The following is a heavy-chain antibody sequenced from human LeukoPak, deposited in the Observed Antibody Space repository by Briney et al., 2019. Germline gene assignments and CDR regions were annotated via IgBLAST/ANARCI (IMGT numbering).Heavy chain of an antibody. D-gene: IGHD3-22*01. CDR2: MNPNSGNT. J-gene: IGHJ3*02. CDR3: ARGSPYDSSGYDAFDI. V-gene: IGHV1-8*01. Sequence: EVSVKVSCKASGYTFTSYDINWVRQATGQGLEWMGWMNPNSGNTGYAQKFQGRVTMTRTTSISTAYMELSSLRSEDTAVYYCARGSPYDSSGYDAFDIWGQGTMVTVSS. CDR1: GYTFTSYD.